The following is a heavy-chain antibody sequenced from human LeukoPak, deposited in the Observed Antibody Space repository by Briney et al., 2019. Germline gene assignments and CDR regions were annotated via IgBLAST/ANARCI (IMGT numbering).Heavy chain of an antibody. V-gene: IGHV3-21*01. CDR3: ARDAVLLWFGESDY. CDR2: ITSSSSYI. D-gene: IGHD3-10*01. Sequence: GGSLRLSCAASGFTFSSYTMNWVRQAPGKGLEWVSSITSSSSYIYYADSVKGRFTISRDNAKNSLYLQMNSLRAEDTAVYYCARDAVLLWFGESDYWGQGTLVTVSS. CDR1: GFTFSSYT. J-gene: IGHJ4*02.